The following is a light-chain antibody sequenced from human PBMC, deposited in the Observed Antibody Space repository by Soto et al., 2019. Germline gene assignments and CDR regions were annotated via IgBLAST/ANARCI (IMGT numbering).Light chain of an antibody. CDR2: DVS. J-gene: IGLJ1*01. CDR1: SSDVGGYKY. V-gene: IGLV2-14*01. CDR3: SSYRSSSTLDV. Sequence: QSALTQPASVSGSPGQSITISCTGTSSDVGGYKYVSWYQQHPGKAPKLMIYDVSNRPSGVSNRFSGSKSGNTASLNISGLQAEDEADYYCSSYRSSSTLDVFGTGTKVTVL.